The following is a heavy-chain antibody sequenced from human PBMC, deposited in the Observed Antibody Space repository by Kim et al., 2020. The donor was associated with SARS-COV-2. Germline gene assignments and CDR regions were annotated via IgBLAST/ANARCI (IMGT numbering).Heavy chain of an antibody. CDR3: ARGRKQQLVHWFDP. V-gene: IGHV4-31*02. Sequence: NPSLKSRVTISVDTSKNQFSLKRSSVTAADPAVYYWARGRKQQLVHWFDPWGQGTLVTVSS. D-gene: IGHD6-13*01. J-gene: IGHJ5*02.